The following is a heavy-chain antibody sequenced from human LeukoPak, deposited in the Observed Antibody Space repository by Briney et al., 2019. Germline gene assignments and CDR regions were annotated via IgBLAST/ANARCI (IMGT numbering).Heavy chain of an antibody. CDR1: GGSISSYY. CDR3: ATGQFGEFLFDY. V-gene: IGHV4-59*01. CDR2: IYYSGST. D-gene: IGHD3-10*01. J-gene: IGHJ4*02. Sequence: SETLSLTCTVSGGSISSYYWSWIRQPPGKGLEWIGYIYYSGSTNYNPSLKGRVTISVDTSKNQFSLKLSSVTAADTAVYYCATGQFGEFLFDYWGQGTLVTVSS.